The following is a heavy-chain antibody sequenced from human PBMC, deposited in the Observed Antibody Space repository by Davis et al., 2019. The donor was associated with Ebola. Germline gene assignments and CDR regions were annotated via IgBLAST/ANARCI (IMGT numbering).Heavy chain of an antibody. CDR3: AKNGSWFGLDY. J-gene: IGHJ4*02. V-gene: IGHV3-23*01. CDR1: RVTFSGYY. D-gene: IGHD3-10*01. CDR2: ISGSGDIS. Sequence: PAGSLRLSCAASRVTFSGYYRSWIRQAPGKGLEWVSSISGSGDISYYAGSVKGRSTISRDNSKNTLYLQMNSLRAEDTAVYYCAKNGSWFGLDYWGQGTLVTVSS.